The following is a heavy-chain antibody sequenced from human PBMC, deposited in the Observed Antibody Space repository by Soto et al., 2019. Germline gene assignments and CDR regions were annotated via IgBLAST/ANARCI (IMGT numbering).Heavy chain of an antibody. CDR1: GFTFSQYD. CDR2: ISYDGTNN. D-gene: IGHD3-22*01. J-gene: IGHJ4*02. CDR3: ARDYDSSGYPRYYFEY. V-gene: IGHV3-30*03. Sequence: GGSLRLSCAASGFTFSQYDMHWVRQAPGKGLEWVAVISYDGTNNYYADSLKGRFTISRDNSENTLYLQMNSLRAEDTAVYYCARDYDSSGYPRYYFEYWGQGTLVTVSS.